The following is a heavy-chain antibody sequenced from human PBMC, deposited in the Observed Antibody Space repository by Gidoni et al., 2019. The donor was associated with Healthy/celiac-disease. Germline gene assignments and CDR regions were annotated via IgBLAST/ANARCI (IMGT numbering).Heavy chain of an antibody. CDR3: ARGGVVVTGAFDI. J-gene: IGHJ3*02. Sequence: EVQLVESGGGLVQPGGSLGLSCAASGFPFSSYEITWVRQAPGKGLEWVSYISSSGSTIYYADSVKGRFTISRDNAKNSLYLQMNSLRAEDTAVYYCARGGVVVTGAFDIWGQGTMVTVSS. CDR1: GFPFSSYE. D-gene: IGHD2-21*02. CDR2: ISSSGSTI. V-gene: IGHV3-48*03.